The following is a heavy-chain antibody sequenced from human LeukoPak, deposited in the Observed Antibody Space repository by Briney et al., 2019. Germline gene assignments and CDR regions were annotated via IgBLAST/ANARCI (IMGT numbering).Heavy chain of an antibody. Sequence: GASVKVSCKASGYTFTSYGISWVRQAPGQGLEWMGWISAYNGNTNYAQKLQGRVTMTTDTSTSTAYMELRSLRSDETAVYYCARDRVLRYFDWLLCFDYWGQGTLVTVSS. CDR3: ARDRVLRYFDWLLCFDY. CDR1: GYTFTSYG. CDR2: ISAYNGNT. V-gene: IGHV1-18*01. J-gene: IGHJ4*02. D-gene: IGHD3-9*01.